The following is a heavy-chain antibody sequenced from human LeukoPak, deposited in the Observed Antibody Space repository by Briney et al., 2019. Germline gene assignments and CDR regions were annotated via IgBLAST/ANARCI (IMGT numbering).Heavy chain of an antibody. CDR2: IWNDGSQK. CDR1: GFTFSSYG. J-gene: IGHJ4*02. Sequence: GGSLRPSCAASGFTFSSYGMHWVRQAPGKGLEWVAVIWNDGSQKYYADSMKGRFTISRDNSKNTLYLQMNSLRAEDTAVYYCARDKGPYYFDQWGQGTLLTVSS. CDR3: ARDKGPYYFDQ. V-gene: IGHV3-33*01.